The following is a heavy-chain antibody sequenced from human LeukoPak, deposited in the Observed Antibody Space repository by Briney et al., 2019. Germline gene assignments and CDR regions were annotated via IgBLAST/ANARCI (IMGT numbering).Heavy chain of an antibody. CDR3: VGRGGSSGTFDV. CDR2: IYISGGT. D-gene: IGHD1-1*01. Sequence: SETLSLTCTVSGASMGDTDYRWTWIRQSAGKQLEWIGRIYISGGTKYNPSLKSRVTISIDRTKSQFSLNLGSVTAADTATYYCVGRGGSSGTFDVWGPGTMVIVSS. CDR1: GASMGDTDYR. V-gene: IGHV4-61*02. J-gene: IGHJ3*01.